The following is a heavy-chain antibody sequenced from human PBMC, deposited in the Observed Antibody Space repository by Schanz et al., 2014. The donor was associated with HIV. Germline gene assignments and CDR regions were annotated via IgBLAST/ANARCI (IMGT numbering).Heavy chain of an antibody. CDR3: ARDVAGCSGTSCYSDAFDI. D-gene: IGHD2-2*01. V-gene: IGHV3-30-3*01. Sequence: QVQLVESGGGVVQPGRSLRLSCAASGFTFSSYAMHWVRQAPGKGLEWVAVISYDGSNKYYVDSVKGRFTISRDNSKNTLHLQMNSLRAEDTAVYFCARDVAGCSGTSCYSDAFDIWGQGTLVTVSS. CDR2: ISYDGSNK. J-gene: IGHJ3*02. CDR1: GFTFSSYA.